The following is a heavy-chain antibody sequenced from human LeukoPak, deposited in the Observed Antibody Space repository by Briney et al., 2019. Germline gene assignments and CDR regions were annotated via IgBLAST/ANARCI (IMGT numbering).Heavy chain of an antibody. CDR1: GFSFSGGA. CDR2: IWSDGSQT. CDR3: AGAAGLGNYLIDY. V-gene: IGHV3-33*01. Sequence: PGGSLRLSCAASGFSFSGGAIHWVRQAPGKGLEWVALIWSDGSQTKYAGSVKGRFTVSRDNSKNTAFLQMSGLTVEDTAVYYCAGAAGLGNYLIDYWGQGTLVTVSS. D-gene: IGHD3-16*01. J-gene: IGHJ4*02.